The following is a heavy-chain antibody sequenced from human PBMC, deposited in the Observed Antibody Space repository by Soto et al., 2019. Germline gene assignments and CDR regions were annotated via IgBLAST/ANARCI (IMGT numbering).Heavy chain of an antibody. CDR2: MDPNSGDT. V-gene: IGHV1-8*01. Sequence: EASVKVSCKASGYSFNSYDINWTRQATGQGLEWMGWMDPNSGDTGYAQKFQGRVTMTRDTSISTAYMELSSLRSEDTALYYCARNRRNTGDFDYWGPGTLVTGSS. CDR3: ARNRRNTGDFDY. CDR1: GYSFNSYD. J-gene: IGHJ4*02. D-gene: IGHD7-27*01.